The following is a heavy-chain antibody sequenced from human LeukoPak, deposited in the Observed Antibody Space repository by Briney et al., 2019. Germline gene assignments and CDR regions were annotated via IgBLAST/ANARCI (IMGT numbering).Heavy chain of an antibody. Sequence: RASVKVSCKASGYTFTGYYMHWVRQASGQGLEWMGWINPNSGGTNYAQKFQGRVTMTRDTSISTAYMELSRLRSDDTAVYYCARADYGSGSYYQHWGQGTLVTVSS. CDR3: ARADYGSGSYYQH. J-gene: IGHJ4*02. CDR1: GYTFTGYY. V-gene: IGHV1-2*02. CDR2: INPNSGGT. D-gene: IGHD3-10*01.